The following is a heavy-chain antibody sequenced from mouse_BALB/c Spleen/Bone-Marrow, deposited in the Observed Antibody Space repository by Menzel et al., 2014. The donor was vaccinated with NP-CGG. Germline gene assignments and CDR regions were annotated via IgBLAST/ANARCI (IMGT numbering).Heavy chain of an antibody. D-gene: IGHD2-3*01. V-gene: IGHV14-3*02. CDR2: IDPANGNT. CDR1: GFNIXDTY. J-gene: IGHJ4*01. CDR3: ARWLLPYGLDY. Sequence: VQLQQSGAELVKPRASVKLSCTASGFNIXDTYMHWVKQRPEQGLEWIGRIDPANGNTKYDPKFQGKATITADTSSNTAYLQLSSLTSEDTAVYYCARWLLPYGLDYWGQGTSVTVSS.